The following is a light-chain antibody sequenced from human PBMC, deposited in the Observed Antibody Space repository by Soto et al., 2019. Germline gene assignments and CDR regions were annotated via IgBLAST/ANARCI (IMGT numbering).Light chain of an antibody. V-gene: IGLV2-14*01. CDR3: SSYTSSSPLYV. Sequence: QSVLTQPASVSGSPGQSITISCTGTSSDVGGYEYVLWYQQHPGKAPKLMIYDVSNRPSGVSNRFSGSKSGNTASLTISGRQAEDEADYYCSSYTSSSPLYVFGTGTKLTVL. CDR2: DVS. CDR1: SSDVGGYEY. J-gene: IGLJ1*01.